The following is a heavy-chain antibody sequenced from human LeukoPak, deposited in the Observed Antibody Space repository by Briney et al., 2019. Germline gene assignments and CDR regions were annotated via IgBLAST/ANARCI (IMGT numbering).Heavy chain of an antibody. J-gene: IGHJ5*02. CDR2: INAYNGNT. D-gene: IGHD3-3*01. Sequence: ASVKVSCKASGYTFTSYGISWVRQAPGQGLEWMGWINAYNGNTNYAQKLQGRVTMTTDTSTSTAYMELRNLRSDDTAVYYCARGLEWLTRRHTWFDPWGQGTLVTVSS. V-gene: IGHV1-18*01. CDR3: ARGLEWLTRRHTWFDP. CDR1: GYTFTSYG.